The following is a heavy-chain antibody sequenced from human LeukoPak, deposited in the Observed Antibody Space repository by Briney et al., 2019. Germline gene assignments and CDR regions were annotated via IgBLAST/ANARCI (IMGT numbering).Heavy chain of an antibody. J-gene: IGHJ6*03. D-gene: IGHD3-3*01. V-gene: IGHV4-39*01. CDR1: GHSLNSSTFY. CDR3: ARSRGDFWSGSQYYYYYYMDV. Sequence: SDPLSLICTVSGHSLNSSTFYGCWIRQPPGEGLEWIGSIYYCESIYYNASLKSRLTISVDTSKNQFSLKLSSVTEADTAVYYCARSRGDFWSGSQYYYYYYMDVWGKGTTVTVSS. CDR2: IYYCESI.